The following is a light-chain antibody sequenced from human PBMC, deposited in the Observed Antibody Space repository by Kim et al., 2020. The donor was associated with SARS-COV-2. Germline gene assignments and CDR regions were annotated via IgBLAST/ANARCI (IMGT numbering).Light chain of an antibody. CDR1: EDLFDTDTKKNY. J-gene: IGKJ5*01. CDR3: QQYFTAIT. V-gene: IGKV4-1*01. Sequence: DIVMTQSPASLTVSLGERATINCKSSEDLFDTDTKKNYLSWYQHKPGQSPRLLIYWASTRESGVPDRFSGSGSGTDFTLTISSLQAEDVAVYYCQQYFTAITFGQGTRLEIK. CDR2: WAS.